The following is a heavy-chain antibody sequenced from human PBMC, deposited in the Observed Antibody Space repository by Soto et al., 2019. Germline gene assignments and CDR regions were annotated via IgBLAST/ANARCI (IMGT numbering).Heavy chain of an antibody. CDR1: GGSINTYY. D-gene: IGHD6-19*01. CDR2: IYHSGYT. J-gene: IGHJ4*02. Sequence: SETLSLTCTISGGSINTYYWSWIRQPAGKGLEWIGRIYHSGYTNPNSSLKSRLTMSVDTSKNQFSLRLSSVTAADTAVYYCARVAGAKFDFWGQGILVTVSS. CDR3: ARVAGAKFDF. V-gene: IGHV4-4*07.